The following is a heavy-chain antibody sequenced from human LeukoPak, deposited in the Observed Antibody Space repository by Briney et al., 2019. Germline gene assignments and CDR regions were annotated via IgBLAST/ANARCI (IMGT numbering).Heavy chain of an antibody. CDR1: GYTFSTYG. V-gene: IGHV1-18*01. CDR3: AREPWELRREDAFDS. CDR2: ISAYNGNT. J-gene: IGHJ3*02. D-gene: IGHD1-26*01. Sequence: GASVKVSCKASGYTFSTYGISWVRQAPGQGLEWMGWISAYNGNTKYAQKFQGRVTMTTDTSTSTAYMELRSLRSDDTAVYYCAREPWELRREDAFDSWGQGTMVTVSS.